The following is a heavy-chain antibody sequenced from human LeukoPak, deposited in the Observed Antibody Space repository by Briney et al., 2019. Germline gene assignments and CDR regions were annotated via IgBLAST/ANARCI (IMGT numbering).Heavy chain of an antibody. Sequence: GASVKVSCKSSGYTFNGYYMHWVRQAPGQGLEWMGWINPNSDGTKYAQKFQGRVTMTRDTSISTAYMEVIRLTSDDTAVYYCARAPPYNILTGYRLFDYWGQGTLVTVSS. CDR2: INPNSDGT. CDR1: GYTFNGYY. D-gene: IGHD3-9*01. V-gene: IGHV1-2*02. J-gene: IGHJ4*02. CDR3: ARAPPYNILTGYRLFDY.